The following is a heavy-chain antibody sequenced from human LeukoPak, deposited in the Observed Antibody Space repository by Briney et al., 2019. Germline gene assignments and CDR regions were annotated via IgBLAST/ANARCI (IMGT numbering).Heavy chain of an antibody. CDR3: ARLEDGYNYYYFDY. Sequence: PSETLSLTCTVSGGSISSSSYYWGWLRQPPGKGLEWIGSIYYSGSTYYNPSLKSRVTISVDTSKNQFSLKLSSVTAADTAVYYCARLEDGYNYYYFDYWGQGTLVTVSS. V-gene: IGHV4-39*07. CDR1: GGSISSSSYY. D-gene: IGHD5-24*01. J-gene: IGHJ4*02. CDR2: IYYSGST.